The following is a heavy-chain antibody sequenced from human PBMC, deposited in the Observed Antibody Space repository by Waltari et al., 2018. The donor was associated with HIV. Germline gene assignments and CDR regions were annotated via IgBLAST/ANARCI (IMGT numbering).Heavy chain of an antibody. J-gene: IGHJ6*02. CDR3: ARDRPPDDYSNYYYHYGMDV. Sequence: EVQLVESGGGLVQPGGSRRLSCAASGFTFSSFWMSWVRPAPGKGLEWVANIKQDGGEKYYVDSVKGRFTISRDNAKKSLYLQMNSLRAEDTAVYYCARDRPPDDYSNYYYHYGMDVWGQGTTVTVSS. CDR1: GFTFSSFW. D-gene: IGHD4-4*01. V-gene: IGHV3-7*01. CDR2: IKQDGGEK.